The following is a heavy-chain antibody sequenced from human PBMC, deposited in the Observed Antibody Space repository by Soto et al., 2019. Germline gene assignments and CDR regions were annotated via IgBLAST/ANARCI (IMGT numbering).Heavy chain of an antibody. CDR3: ARAPVLLWFGDRPMVGWFDT. CDR1: GYTFTSYG. D-gene: IGHD3-10*01. CDR2: ISAYNGNT. Sequence: QVQLVQSGAEVKKPGASVKVSCKASGYTFTSYGISWVRQAPGQGLEWMGWISAYNGNTNYAQKLQGRVTRTTDTSTSTAYMELRSLRSDDTAVYYCARAPVLLWFGDRPMVGWFDTWGQGTLVTVSS. V-gene: IGHV1-18*01. J-gene: IGHJ5*02.